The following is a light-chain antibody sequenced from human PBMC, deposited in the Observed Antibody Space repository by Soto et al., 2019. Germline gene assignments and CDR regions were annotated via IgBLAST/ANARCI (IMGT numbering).Light chain of an antibody. CDR3: QQYNNWPALT. CDR1: QSVSGNY. V-gene: IGKV3-20*01. CDR2: GAT. Sequence: EIVLTQSPGTLSASPGERATLSCRASQSVSGNYLAWYQQKLGQAPRLLIYGATSRATGIPDRFSGSVSGTDFTLTISRLEPEDFAVYYCQQYNNWPALTFGGGTKVEIK. J-gene: IGKJ4*01.